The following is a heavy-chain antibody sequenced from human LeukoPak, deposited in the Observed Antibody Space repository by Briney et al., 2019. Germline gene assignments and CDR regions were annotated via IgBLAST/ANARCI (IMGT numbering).Heavy chain of an antibody. V-gene: IGHV3-7*01. D-gene: IGHD5-18*01. J-gene: IGHJ4*02. CDR1: GFTYSSYW. Sequence: GGSLSLSCAASGFTYSSYWMSWVRQAPGKGLAWVANIKQDGSEKYYVDSVKGRFTISRDNAKNSLYLQMNSLRAEDTAVYYCARARNRRRGYSYPWDYWGQGTLVTVAS. CDR3: ARARNRRRGYSYPWDY. CDR2: IKQDGSEK.